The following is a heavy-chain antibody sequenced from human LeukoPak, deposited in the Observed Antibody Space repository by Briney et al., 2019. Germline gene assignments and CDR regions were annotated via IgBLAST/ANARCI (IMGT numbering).Heavy chain of an antibody. CDR3: ARERGEGGAPFDY. CDR2: ISSSSSTI. J-gene: IGHJ4*02. D-gene: IGHD1-26*01. V-gene: IGHV3-48*01. CDR1: GFTFSSYS. Sequence: GGSLRLSCAASGFTFSSYSMNWVRQAPGKGLEWVSYISSSSSTIYYADSVKGRFTISRDNAKNSLYLQMNSLRAEDTAVYYCARERGEGGAPFDYWGQGTLVTVSS.